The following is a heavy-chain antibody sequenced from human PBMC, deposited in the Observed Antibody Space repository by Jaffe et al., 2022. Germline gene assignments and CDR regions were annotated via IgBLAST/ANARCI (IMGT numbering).Heavy chain of an antibody. CDR2: INAGNGNT. CDR3: ARDGVVVAATLTLYNWFDP. Sequence: QVQLVQSGAEVKKPGASVKVSCKASGYTFTSYAMHWVRQAPGQRLEWMGWINAGNGNTKYSQKFQGRVTITRDTSASTAYMELSSLRSEDTAVYYCARDGVVVAATLTLYNWFDPWGQGTLVTVSS. CDR1: GYTFTSYA. D-gene: IGHD2-15*01. V-gene: IGHV1-3*01. J-gene: IGHJ5*02.